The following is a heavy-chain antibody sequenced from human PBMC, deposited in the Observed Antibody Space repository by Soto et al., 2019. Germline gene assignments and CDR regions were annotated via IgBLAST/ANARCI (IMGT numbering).Heavy chain of an antibody. D-gene: IGHD6-25*01. V-gene: IGHV3-48*03. CDR3: ARISANPVGFDY. CDR2: ISSSGSTI. CDR1: GFTFSSYE. J-gene: IGHJ4*02. Sequence: EVQLVESGGGLVQPGGSLRLSCAASGFTFSSYEMNWVRQAPGKGLEWVSYISSSGSTIYYGDSVKGRFTISRDNAKNSLYLQMNSLRAEDTAVYYCARISANPVGFDYWGQGTLVTVSS.